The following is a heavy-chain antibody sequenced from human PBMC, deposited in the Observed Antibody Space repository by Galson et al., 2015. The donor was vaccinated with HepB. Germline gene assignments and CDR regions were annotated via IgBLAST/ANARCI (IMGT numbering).Heavy chain of an antibody. D-gene: IGHD3-10*01. CDR3: ARDGEDDAFDI. V-gene: IGHV3-48*03. J-gene: IGHJ3*02. CDR1: GFTFSSYE. Sequence: SLRLSCAASGFTFSSYEMNWVRQAPGKGLEWVSYISSSGSTIYYADSVKGRFTISRDNAKNSLYLQMNSLRAEDTAVYYCARDGEDDAFDIWGQGTMVTVSS. CDR2: ISSSGSTI.